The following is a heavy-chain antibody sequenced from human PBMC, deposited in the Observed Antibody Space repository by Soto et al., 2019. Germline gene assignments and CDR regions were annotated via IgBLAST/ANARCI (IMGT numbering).Heavy chain of an antibody. J-gene: IGHJ4*02. CDR1: GDSVSSSNFY. V-gene: IGHV4-39*01. CDR2: VYYSGST. D-gene: IGHD6-19*01. CDR3: ARHPTFSGWEYYFDY. Sequence: QLQLQESGPGLVKPSETLSLTCSVSGDSVSSSNFYWGWIRQPPGKGLEWIGSVYYSGSTYYNPSLKSRVTMSVDTSKNQFSLTLSSVTAADAAVYCCARHPTFSGWEYYFDYWGQGTLVTVSS.